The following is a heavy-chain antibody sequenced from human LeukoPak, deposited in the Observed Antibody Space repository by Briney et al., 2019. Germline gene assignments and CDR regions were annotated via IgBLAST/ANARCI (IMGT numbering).Heavy chain of an antibody. CDR3: ARHWAHLDY. Sequence: PGGSLRLSCVGSGFTFNTYWMNWVRQAPGKGLEWVANIREDGSEIYYLDSVMGRFTIFRDNAKNSLYLQMNGLRAEDTAVYYCARHWAHLDYWGQGTLVTVSS. D-gene: IGHD7-27*01. J-gene: IGHJ4*02. V-gene: IGHV3-7*01. CDR1: GFTFNTYW. CDR2: IREDGSEI.